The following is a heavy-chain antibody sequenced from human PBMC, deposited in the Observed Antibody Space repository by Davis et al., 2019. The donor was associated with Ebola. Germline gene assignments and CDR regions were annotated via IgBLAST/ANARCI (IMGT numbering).Heavy chain of an antibody. D-gene: IGHD1-26*01. Sequence: SQTPSLTCAVYGVSFSGSYWSWIRHHPGKGLEWIGYVYSSGSTYYNPSLKSRIAMSVDTSKNQFSLKLSSVTAADTAVYYCSRQFPTYYFFDYWGRGTLVTVSS. CDR2: VYSSGST. CDR1: GVSFSGSY. CDR3: SRQFPTYYFFDY. V-gene: IGHV4-31*02. J-gene: IGHJ4*02.